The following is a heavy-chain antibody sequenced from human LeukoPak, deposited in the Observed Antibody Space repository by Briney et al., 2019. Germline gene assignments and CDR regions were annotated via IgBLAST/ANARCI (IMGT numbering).Heavy chain of an antibody. D-gene: IGHD3-22*01. Sequence: GGSLRLSCVASGLTFSSYWMSWVRQAPGKGLEWVGRIKSKTDGGTTDYAAPVKGRFTTSRDDSKNTLYLQMNSLKTEDTAVYYCTTGHYYDSSGYWVDYWGQGTLVTVSS. CDR2: IKSKTDGGTT. J-gene: IGHJ4*02. CDR1: GLTFSSYW. CDR3: TTGHYYDSSGYWVDY. V-gene: IGHV3-15*01.